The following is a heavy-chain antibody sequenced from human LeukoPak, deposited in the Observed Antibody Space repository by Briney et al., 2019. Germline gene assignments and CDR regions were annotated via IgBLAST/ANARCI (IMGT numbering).Heavy chain of an antibody. CDR3: VRDGAYSGYGHDNWFDP. Sequence: GSLRLSCAASGFTFSTYSMNWVRQAPGKGLEWVSSISSSSSYIYYADSVKGRFTISRDNAKNSLYLQMNSLRAEDTAVYYCVRDGAYSGYGHDNWFDPWGQGTLVTVSS. CDR2: ISSSSSYI. D-gene: IGHD5-12*01. J-gene: IGHJ5*02. V-gene: IGHV3-21*01. CDR1: GFTFSTYS.